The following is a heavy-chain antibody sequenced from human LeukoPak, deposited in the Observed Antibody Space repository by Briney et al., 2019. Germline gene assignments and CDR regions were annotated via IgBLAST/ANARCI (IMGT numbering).Heavy chain of an antibody. D-gene: IGHD6-6*01. J-gene: IGHJ6*03. CDR1: GYSFTSYW. Sequence: GESLKISCKGSGYSFTSYWIGWVRQMPGKGLEWMGIIYPGDSDTRYSPSFQGQVTISADKSISTAYLQWSSLKASDTAMYYCAREYSSSSTYYYYYYMDVWGKGTTVTASS. CDR2: IYPGDSDT. V-gene: IGHV5-51*01. CDR3: AREYSSSSTYYYYYYMDV.